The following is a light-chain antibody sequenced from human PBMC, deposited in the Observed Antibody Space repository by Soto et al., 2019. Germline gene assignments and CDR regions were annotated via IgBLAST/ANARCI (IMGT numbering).Light chain of an antibody. CDR2: DVN. J-gene: IGLJ1*01. CDR1: NSDIGGYNY. V-gene: IGLV2-14*01. CDR3: SSYTISSTLV. Sequence: QSVLTQPASVSGSPGQSITISCTGSNSDIGGYNYVSWYQHHPGKAPKLLIYDVNDRPSGVSNRFSGSKSGNTASLTISGLQAEDEADYYCSSYTISSTLVFGTGTKVTVL.